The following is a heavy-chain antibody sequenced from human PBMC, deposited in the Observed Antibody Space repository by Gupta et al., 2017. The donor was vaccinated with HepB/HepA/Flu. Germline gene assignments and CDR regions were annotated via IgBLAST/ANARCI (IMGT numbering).Heavy chain of an antibody. J-gene: IGHJ4*02. CDR2: IRNKANSWTT. D-gene: IGHD4/OR15-4a*01. Sequence: EVQLVESGGGLVQPGGSLRLSCAASGFTFSDHYMEWVRQAPGKGLEWVGRIRNKANSWTTEYAASVKGRFTISRDDSKNSIHLQMNSLKTEDTAVYYCVRDSPSNGAYFTDNWGQGTLVTVSS. CDR3: VRDSPSNGAYFTDN. CDR1: GFTFSDHY. V-gene: IGHV3-72*01.